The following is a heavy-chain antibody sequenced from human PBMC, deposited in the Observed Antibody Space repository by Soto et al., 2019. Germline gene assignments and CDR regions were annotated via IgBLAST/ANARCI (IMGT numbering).Heavy chain of an antibody. CDR2: IIPMYNKP. V-gene: IGHV1-69*06. CDR3: ARGYSGGYYYAMDV. D-gene: IGHD4-4*01. Sequence: QVQLVQSGAEVKKPGSSVRVSCQASGGTFTTYAFNWVRQSPGQGLEWMGGIIPMYNKPNYAPNFLGRVTISEATSTSTAYMQLTSLSTEDTAVYVCARGYSGGYYYAMDVWGQGTTVTVSS. CDR1: GGTFTTYA. J-gene: IGHJ6*02.